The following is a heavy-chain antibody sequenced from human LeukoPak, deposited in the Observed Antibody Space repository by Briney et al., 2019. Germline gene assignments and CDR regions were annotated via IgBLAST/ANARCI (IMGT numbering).Heavy chain of an antibody. CDR3: ARDYYYGMDV. CDR1: GGSISSYY. V-gene: IGHV4-59*01. J-gene: IGHJ6*02. Sequence: SETLSLTCTVSGGSISSYYWSWIRQPPGKGLEWIGYIYYSGSTNYNPSLKSRVAISVDTSKNQFSLKLSSVTAADTAVYYCARDYYYGMDVWGQGTTVTVSS. CDR2: IYYSGST.